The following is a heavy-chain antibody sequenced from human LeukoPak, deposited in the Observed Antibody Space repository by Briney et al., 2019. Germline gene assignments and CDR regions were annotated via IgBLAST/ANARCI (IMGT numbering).Heavy chain of an antibody. CDR3: ATPPPGGLLVVSIYYIDY. V-gene: IGHV3-23*01. CDR1: GFTFSTYA. CDR2: ISGSGAST. J-gene: IGHJ4*02. Sequence: GGSLRLSCAASGFTFSTYAMSWVRQAPGKGLEGVTVISGSGASTYYADSVKGRFTISRANSTITMYLHSNSLRATDTADYYCATPPPGGLLVVSIYYIDYWGQGTLVTVTS. D-gene: IGHD2-15*01.